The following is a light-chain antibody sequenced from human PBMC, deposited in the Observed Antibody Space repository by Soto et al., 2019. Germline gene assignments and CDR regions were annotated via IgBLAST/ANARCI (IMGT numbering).Light chain of an antibody. CDR3: CSYAGSTGV. CDR1: SSDVGSYNL. J-gene: IGLJ1*01. CDR2: EGS. Sequence: QSVLTQPASVSGSPGQSITISCTGTSSDVGSYNLVSWYQQHPGKAPKLMIYEGSKRPSGASNRFSGSKSGNTASLTISGLQAEDEADYYCCSYAGSTGVFGTGTKVTVL. V-gene: IGLV2-23*01.